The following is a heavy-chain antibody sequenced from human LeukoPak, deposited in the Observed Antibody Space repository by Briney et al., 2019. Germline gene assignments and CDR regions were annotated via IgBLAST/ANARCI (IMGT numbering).Heavy chain of an antibody. D-gene: IGHD6-19*01. CDR2: INSDGSGT. Sequence: PGGSLRLSCAASGXTFSNYWMHWVRQAPGKGLVWVSRINSDGSGTTYADSVKGRFSMSRDNAKNTLYLQMNSLRAEDTAVYYCARAGSGWSPTDSWGQGTLVTVSS. V-gene: IGHV3-74*01. J-gene: IGHJ4*02. CDR3: ARAGSGWSPTDS. CDR1: GXTFSNYW.